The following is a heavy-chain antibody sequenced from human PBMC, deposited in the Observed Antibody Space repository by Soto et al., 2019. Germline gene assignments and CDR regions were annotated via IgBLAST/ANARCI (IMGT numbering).Heavy chain of an antibody. CDR1: GFTFSSYS. CDR2: ISSSSSTI. Sequence: EVQLVESGGGLVQPGGSLRLSCAASGFTFSSYSMNWVRQAPGKGLEWVSYISSSSSTIYYADSVKGRFTISRDNAKNSLYLQMNSLRAEDTAVYYCARGPYYYDSSGPWGYCDLWGRGTLVTVSS. J-gene: IGHJ2*01. D-gene: IGHD3-22*01. V-gene: IGHV3-48*01. CDR3: ARGPYYYDSSGPWGYCDL.